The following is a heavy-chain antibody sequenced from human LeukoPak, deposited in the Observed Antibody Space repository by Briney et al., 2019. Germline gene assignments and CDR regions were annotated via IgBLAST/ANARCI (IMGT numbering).Heavy chain of an antibody. J-gene: IGHJ4*02. CDR2: IYYSGST. V-gene: IGHV4-39*07. CDR3: ARAGSYYNYFDY. D-gene: IGHD1-26*01. CDR1: GGSISSSSYY. Sequence: SETLSLTCTVSGGSISSSSYYWGWIRQPPGKGLEWIGSIYYSGSTYYNPSLKSRVTISVDTSKNQFSLKLSSVTAADTAVYYCARAGSYYNYFDYWAREPWSPSPQ.